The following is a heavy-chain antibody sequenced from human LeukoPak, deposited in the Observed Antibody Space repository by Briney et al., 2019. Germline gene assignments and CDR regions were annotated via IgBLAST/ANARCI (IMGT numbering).Heavy chain of an antibody. J-gene: IGHJ4*02. D-gene: IGHD1-26*01. V-gene: IGHV3-33*01. CDR3: AAAVGAHFDY. CDR2: IWYDGSNR. CDR1: GFTFSSYG. Sequence: PGGSLRLSCAASGFTFSSYGMHWVRQAPGKGLEWVAVIWYDGSNRYYADSVKGRFTISRDNSKNTLYLQMNSLRAEDTAVYYCAAAVGAHFDYWGQGTLVTVSS.